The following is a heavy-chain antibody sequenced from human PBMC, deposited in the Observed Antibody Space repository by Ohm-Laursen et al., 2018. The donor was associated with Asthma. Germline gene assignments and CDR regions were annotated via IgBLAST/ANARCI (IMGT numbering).Heavy chain of an antibody. CDR1: GFSLSTTGVG. CDR2: IDWDDDQ. V-gene: IGHV2-70*12. Sequence: TQTLTLTCTFSGFSLSTTGVGVSWIRQPPGKALEWLALIDWDDDQYYSRSLKTRLTISKDTSKNQVVLTMTNMDPVDTATYYCARVRYSSGWYGPFDYWGQGTLVTVSS. D-gene: IGHD6-19*01. CDR3: ARVRYSSGWYGPFDY. J-gene: IGHJ4*02.